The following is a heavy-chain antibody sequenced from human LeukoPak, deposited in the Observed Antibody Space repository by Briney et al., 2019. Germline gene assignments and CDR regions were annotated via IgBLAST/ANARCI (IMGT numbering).Heavy chain of an antibody. CDR3: ARDSGSYHRHPDY. Sequence: ASVKVSCKPSGYTFTGYYLHWLRQAPGQGLELMGWISAYNGNTNYAQKLQGRATMTTDTSTSTAYMELRSLRSDDTAVYYCARDSGSYHRHPDYWGQGTLVTVSS. V-gene: IGHV1-18*04. CDR2: ISAYNGNT. D-gene: IGHD1-26*01. CDR1: GYTFTGYY. J-gene: IGHJ4*02.